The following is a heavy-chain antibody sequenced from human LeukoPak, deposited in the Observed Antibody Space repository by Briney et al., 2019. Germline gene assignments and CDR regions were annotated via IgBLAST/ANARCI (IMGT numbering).Heavy chain of an antibody. V-gene: IGHV1-18*01. D-gene: IGHD3-10*01. J-gene: IGHJ5*02. Sequence: GASVKVSCKASGYTFTSYGISWVRQAPGQGLEWMGWISAYNGNTNYAQKLQGRVTMTTDTSTSTAYMELRSLRSDDTAVYYCARPLMYYYGSETYFWFDPWGQGTLVTVSS. CDR1: GYTFTSYG. CDR2: ISAYNGNT. CDR3: ARPLMYYYGSETYFWFDP.